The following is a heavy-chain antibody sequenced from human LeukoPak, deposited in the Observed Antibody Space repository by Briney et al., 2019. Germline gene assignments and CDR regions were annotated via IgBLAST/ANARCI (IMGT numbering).Heavy chain of an antibody. CDR1: GGTFSSYA. J-gene: IGHJ3*02. CDR3: ARDGLAAAGTSAFDI. V-gene: IGHV1-69*05. D-gene: IGHD6-13*01. Sequence: GASVKVSCKASGGTFSSYAISWVRQAPGQGLKWMGGIIPIFGTANYAQKFQGRVTITTDESTSTAYMELSSLRSEDTAVYYCARDGLAAAGTSAFDIWGQGTMVTVSS. CDR2: IIPIFGTA.